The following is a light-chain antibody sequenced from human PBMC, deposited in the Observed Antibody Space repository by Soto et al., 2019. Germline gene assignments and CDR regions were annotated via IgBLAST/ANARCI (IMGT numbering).Light chain of an antibody. CDR2: EVT. J-gene: IGLJ3*02. Sequence: QSALTQPPSASGSPGQSVTISCTGTSSDVGGYNYVSWYQQHPGKAPKLMIYEVTKRPSGVPDRFSGSKSGNTASLTVSGRQAEDEADYYCRSYAGSNSWVFGGGTKLTVL. CDR3: RSYAGSNSWV. CDR1: SSDVGGYNY. V-gene: IGLV2-8*01.